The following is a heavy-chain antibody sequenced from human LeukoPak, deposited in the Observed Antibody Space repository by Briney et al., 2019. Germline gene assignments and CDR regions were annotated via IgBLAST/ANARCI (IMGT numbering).Heavy chain of an antibody. CDR3: ARDRSSSWYTLGAFDI. D-gene: IGHD6-13*01. Sequence: PSETLSLTCTVSGGSISSYYWSWIRQPPGKGLEWSGYIYYSGSTNYNPSLKRRVTISVDTSKNQVSLKLSSVTAADTAVYYCARDRSSSWYTLGAFDIWGQGTMVTVSS. J-gene: IGHJ3*02. CDR2: IYYSGST. V-gene: IGHV4-59*01. CDR1: GGSISSYY.